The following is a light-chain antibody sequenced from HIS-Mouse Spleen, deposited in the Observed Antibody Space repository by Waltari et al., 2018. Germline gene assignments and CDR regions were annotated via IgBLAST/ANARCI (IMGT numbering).Light chain of an antibody. Sequence: QSVLTQPPSASGTPGQRVTISCSGSSSNIGSNYVYWYQQLPGTAPKLLIYRNNQRPSGVPDRFSGSKSGTSASLAICGRRSEDEADYYCAAWDDSLSGPVFGGGTKLTVL. J-gene: IGLJ3*02. V-gene: IGLV1-47*01. CDR2: RNN. CDR3: AAWDDSLSGPV. CDR1: SSNIGSNY.